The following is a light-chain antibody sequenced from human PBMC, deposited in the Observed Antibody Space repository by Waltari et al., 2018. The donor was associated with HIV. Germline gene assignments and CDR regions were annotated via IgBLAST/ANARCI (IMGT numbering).Light chain of an antibody. CDR3: GSYAGSIKFVV. CDR1: SSDIGDFNF. Sequence: QSALTQPPSASGSPGQSVTISCTGTSSDIGDFNFVSWYQHHPGKAPKLMIYEITKRPSGVPNRFSGSKSGNTASLIVSDLQADDEADYYCGSYAGSIKFVVFGGGTKLTVL. J-gene: IGLJ2*01. CDR2: EIT. V-gene: IGLV2-8*01.